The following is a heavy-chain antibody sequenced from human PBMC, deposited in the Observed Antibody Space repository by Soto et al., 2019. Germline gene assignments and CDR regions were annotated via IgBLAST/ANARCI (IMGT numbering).Heavy chain of an antibody. Sequence: QSQTLSLTCAISGDSVSTNSGAWNWIRQSPSRGLEWLGRTYYRSKWYFQYAASVKSRITINPDTSKNQISLQLNSVTPEDTALYYCVRDGCSPTTCYGGRMNAFDIWGQGTVVTVSS. J-gene: IGHJ3*02. D-gene: IGHD2-2*01. CDR3: VRDGCSPTTCYGGRMNAFDI. CDR2: TYYRSKWYF. V-gene: IGHV6-1*01. CDR1: GDSVSTNSGA.